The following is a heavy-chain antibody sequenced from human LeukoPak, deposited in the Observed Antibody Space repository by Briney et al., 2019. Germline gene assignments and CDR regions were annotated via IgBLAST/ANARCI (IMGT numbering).Heavy chain of an antibody. V-gene: IGHV4-39*01. J-gene: IGHJ4*02. D-gene: IGHD3-22*01. Sequence: TSETLSLTCTVSGGSISSSIYYWGWIRQPPGKGLEWIGSIYYSGSTYYNPSLKSRVTISVDTSKNQFSLKLSSVTAADTAVYYCATYYYDSSGYYFDYWGQGTLVTVSS. CDR2: IYYSGST. CDR1: GGSISSSIYY. CDR3: ATYYYDSSGYYFDY.